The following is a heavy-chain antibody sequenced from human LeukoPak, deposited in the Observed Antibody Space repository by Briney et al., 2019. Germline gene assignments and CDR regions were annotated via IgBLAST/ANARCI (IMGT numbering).Heavy chain of an antibody. D-gene: IGHD2-21*02. J-gene: IGHJ4*02. CDR1: GFTFSSYS. CDR2: ISSSSNTI. Sequence: GGALRLSCAASGFTFSSYSMNWVRQAPAKGREGVAYISSSSNTIYYADSVKGRFTSSRDNAKNPLFLQMNSLRDEDTSVYYCARAVTVVTRGGLVFDYWGQGTLVTVSS. V-gene: IGHV3-48*02. CDR3: ARAVTVVTRGGLVFDY.